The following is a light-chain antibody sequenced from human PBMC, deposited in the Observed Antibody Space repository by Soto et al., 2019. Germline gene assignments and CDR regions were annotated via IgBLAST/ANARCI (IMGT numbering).Light chain of an antibody. CDR2: FDD. Sequence: QSVLTQPPSLSAAPRQRVTISCSGSSSNIGNNAVNWYQKFPGKAPKLLIHFDDRVASGVSDRFSGSKSGTSASLAISGLQSEDEAEYYCAAWDDSLTGPVFGGGTKLIVL. V-gene: IGLV1-36*01. CDR3: AAWDDSLTGPV. J-gene: IGLJ3*02. CDR1: SSNIGNNA.